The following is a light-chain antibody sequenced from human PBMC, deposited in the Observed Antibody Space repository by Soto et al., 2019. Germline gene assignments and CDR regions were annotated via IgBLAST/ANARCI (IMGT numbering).Light chain of an antibody. CDR2: EGS. CDR1: SSDVGSYNL. Sequence: QSALTQPASVSGSPGQSITISCTGTSSDVGSYNLVSWYQQHPGKAPKLMIYEGSKRPSGVSNRFSGSKSGNTASLTISGLQAEEEAVYYCCSYAGSSTYVFGTGTKVTVL. J-gene: IGLJ1*01. CDR3: CSYAGSSTYV. V-gene: IGLV2-23*01.